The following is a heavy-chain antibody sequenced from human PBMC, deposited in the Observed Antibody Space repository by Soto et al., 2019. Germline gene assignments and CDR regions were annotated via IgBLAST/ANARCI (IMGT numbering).Heavy chain of an antibody. J-gene: IGHJ4*02. Sequence: QITLKESGPTQVKPTQTLTLTCTVSGFSLSTIGVGVGWIRQPPGKSLEWLALIFWNDDNRYSPSLSTRLTITKDTSKNQVVLTTTHMDPVDTATYYCAHTTGSSCCAIMDYWGQGTLVTGYS. CDR2: IFWNDDN. V-gene: IGHV2-5*01. D-gene: IGHD6-19*01. CDR3: AHTTGSSCCAIMDY. CDR1: GFSLSTIGVG.